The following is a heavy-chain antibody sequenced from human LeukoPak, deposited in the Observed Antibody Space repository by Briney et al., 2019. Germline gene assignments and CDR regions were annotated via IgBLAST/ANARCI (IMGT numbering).Heavy chain of an antibody. Sequence: PSETLSLTCTVSGGSISSYYWSWIRQPAGKGLEWIGRIYTSGSTNYNPSLKSRVTISVDTSKNQFSLKLSSVTAADTAVYYCAREGNSDYDFWSGYFYYFDYWGQGTLVTVSS. CDR1: GGSISSYY. V-gene: IGHV4-4*07. CDR2: IYTSGST. CDR3: AREGNSDYDFWSGYFYYFDY. D-gene: IGHD3-3*01. J-gene: IGHJ4*02.